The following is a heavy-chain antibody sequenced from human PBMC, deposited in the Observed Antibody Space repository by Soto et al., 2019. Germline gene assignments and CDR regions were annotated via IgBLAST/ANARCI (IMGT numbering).Heavy chain of an antibody. Sequence: QVQLQESGPGLVKPSQTLSLTCTVSGGSISSGGYYWSWIRQHPGKGLEWIGYIYYSGSTYYNPSLKIRVTISVDPSKNQFSLKLSSVTAADTAVYYCAREPRNDYGDAEGYFQHWGQGTLVTVSS. D-gene: IGHD4-17*01. CDR1: GGSISSGGYY. CDR3: AREPRNDYGDAEGYFQH. CDR2: IYYSGST. V-gene: IGHV4-31*03. J-gene: IGHJ1*01.